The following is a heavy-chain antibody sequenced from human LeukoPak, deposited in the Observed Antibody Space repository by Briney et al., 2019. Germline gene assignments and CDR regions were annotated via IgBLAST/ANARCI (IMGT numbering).Heavy chain of an antibody. Sequence: GRSLRLSCAASGFTFDDYAMHWVRQAPGKGLEWVSGISWNSGSIGYADSVKGRFTISRDNAKNSLYLQMNSLRAEDMALYYCATRGESYSSSWIYYYGMDVWGQGTTVTVSS. V-gene: IGHV3-9*03. D-gene: IGHD6-13*01. CDR2: ISWNSGSI. CDR3: ATRGESYSSSWIYYYGMDV. J-gene: IGHJ6*02. CDR1: GFTFDDYA.